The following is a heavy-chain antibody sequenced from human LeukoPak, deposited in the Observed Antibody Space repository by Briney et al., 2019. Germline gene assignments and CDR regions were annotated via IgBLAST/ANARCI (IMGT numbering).Heavy chain of an antibody. D-gene: IGHD2-2*01. CDR1: GFTFSNAW. J-gene: IGHJ6*04. CDR2: IKSKTDGGTT. V-gene: IGHV3-15*01. Sequence: GWSLRLSCAASGFTFSNAWMSWVRQAPGTGLEWVGRIKSKTDGGTTDYAAPVKGRFTISRDDSKNTLYLQMNSLKTEDTAVYYCTTEPVGDYYYGMDVWGKGTTVTVSS. CDR3: TTEPVGDYYYGMDV.